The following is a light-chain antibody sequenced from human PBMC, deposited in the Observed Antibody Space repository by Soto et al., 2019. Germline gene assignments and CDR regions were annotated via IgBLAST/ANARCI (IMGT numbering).Light chain of an antibody. CDR3: QQYNSWPLT. J-gene: IGKJ4*01. Sequence: EIVLTQSPATLSLSPGERATLSCRASQSVSSYLAWYQQKPGQAPRLLIYDASNRATGIPARFSGSGSGTVFTLTISSLEPEDFAVYYCQQYNSWPLTFGGGTKVDIK. V-gene: IGKV3-11*01. CDR1: QSVSSY. CDR2: DAS.